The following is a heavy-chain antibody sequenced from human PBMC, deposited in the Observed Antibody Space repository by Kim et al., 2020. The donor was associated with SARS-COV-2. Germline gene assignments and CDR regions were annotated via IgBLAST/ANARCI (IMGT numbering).Heavy chain of an antibody. J-gene: IGHJ5*02. CDR3: ARGMTTPFDP. V-gene: IGHV4-59*09. D-gene: IGHD2-15*01. Sequence: NTNSVRPLTSRVTISVDTSQTQFSLKLSSVTAADTAVYYCARGMTTPFDPWGQGTMVTVSS. CDR2: NT.